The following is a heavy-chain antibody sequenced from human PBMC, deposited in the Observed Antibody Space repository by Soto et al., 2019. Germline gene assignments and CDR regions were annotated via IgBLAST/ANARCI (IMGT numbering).Heavy chain of an antibody. D-gene: IGHD4-17*01. CDR1: GFTFSHAW. CDR3: NTDSRSFDYGDYDIDY. Sequence: GGSLRLSCAASGFTFSHAWMTWVRQAPGKGLEWVGRIKSKTDGGTTDYAAPVKGRFTISRDDSKNTLYLQMNSLKTEDTAVYYCNTDSRSFDYGDYDIDYWGQGTLVTVSS. CDR2: IKSKTDGGTT. J-gene: IGHJ4*02. V-gene: IGHV3-15*01.